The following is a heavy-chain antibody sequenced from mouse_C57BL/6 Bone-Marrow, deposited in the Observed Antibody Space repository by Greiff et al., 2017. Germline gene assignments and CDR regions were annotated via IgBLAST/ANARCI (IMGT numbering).Heavy chain of an antibody. Sequence: VQLQQSGAELVKPGASVKISCKASGYAFSSYWMNWVKQRPGKGLEWIGQIYPGDGYTNYNGKFKGKATLTEDKSSSTAYMQLSSLTSEDSAVYFCARGHYYGSLPWGQGTTLTVSS. CDR2: IYPGDGYT. CDR3: ARGHYYGSLP. CDR1: GYAFSSYW. V-gene: IGHV1-80*01. D-gene: IGHD1-1*01. J-gene: IGHJ2*01.